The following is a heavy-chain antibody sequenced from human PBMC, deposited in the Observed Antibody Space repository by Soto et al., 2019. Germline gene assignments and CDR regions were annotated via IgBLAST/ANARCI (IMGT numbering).Heavy chain of an antibody. CDR3: ARGNRGYCGSTSWYVPWFGL. CDR1: GGTFSSYT. Sequence: QVQLVQSGAEVKKPGSSVKVSCKASGGTFSSYTISWVRQAPGQGLEWMGRIIPILGIANYEQKFQGRVTIRPDKSTSKDYMELGSLRAEDTAVYYCARGNRGYCGSTSWYVPWFGLRGQGTLVTVSS. D-gene: IGHD2-2*01. J-gene: IGHJ5*02. V-gene: IGHV1-69*02. CDR2: IIPILGIA.